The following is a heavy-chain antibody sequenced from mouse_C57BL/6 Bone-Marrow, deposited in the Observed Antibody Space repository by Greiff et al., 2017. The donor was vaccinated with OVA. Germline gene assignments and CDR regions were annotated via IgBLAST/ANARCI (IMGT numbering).Heavy chain of an antibody. V-gene: IGHV5-9-1*02. D-gene: IGHD2-5*01. Sequence: EVMLVESGGGLVKPGGSLKLSCAASGFTFSSYAMSWVRQTPEKRLEWVAYISSGGDYIYYADTVKGRFTISRDNARNTLYLQMSSLKSEDTAMYYCTRYSNPAWFAYWGQGTLVTVSA. CDR1: GFTFSSYA. CDR2: ISSGGDYI. J-gene: IGHJ3*01. CDR3: TRYSNPAWFAY.